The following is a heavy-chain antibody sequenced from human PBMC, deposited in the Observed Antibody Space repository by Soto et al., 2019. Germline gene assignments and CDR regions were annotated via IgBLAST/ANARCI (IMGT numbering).Heavy chain of an antibody. J-gene: IGHJ5*02. CDR2: ISSSSSTI. D-gene: IGHD2-15*01. Sequence: EVQLVESGGGLVQPGGSLRLSCAASGFTFSSYSMNWVRQAPGKGLEWVSYISSSSSTIYYADSVKGRFTISRDNAKNVLYLQMNSLRDEGTAVYYCAREGGRLNWFEPWGQGTLVTVSS. CDR1: GFTFSSYS. CDR3: AREGGRLNWFEP. V-gene: IGHV3-48*02.